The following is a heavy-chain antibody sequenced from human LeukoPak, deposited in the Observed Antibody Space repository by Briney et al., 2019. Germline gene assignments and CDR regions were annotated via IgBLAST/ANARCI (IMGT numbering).Heavy chain of an antibody. CDR2: IYYSGST. CDR3: ARMDRSGWYYFGY. Sequence: SETLSLTCTVSSGSISSYYWSWSRQAPGKGLEWIGYIYYSGSTNYNPSLKTRVTISVDTSKNQFSLKLTSVTAADTAVYYCARMDRSGWYYFGYWGQGTLVTVSS. D-gene: IGHD6-19*01. CDR1: SGSISSYY. J-gene: IGHJ4*02. V-gene: IGHV4-59*01.